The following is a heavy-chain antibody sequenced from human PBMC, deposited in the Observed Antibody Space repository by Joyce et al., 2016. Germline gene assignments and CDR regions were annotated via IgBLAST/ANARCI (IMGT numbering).Heavy chain of an antibody. CDR3: ARTRGYNFGYSSLAYYDL. CDR1: GGSLSTSSYY. V-gene: IGHV4-39*01. J-gene: IGHJ4*02. CDR2: IYYMGVT. D-gene: IGHD5-18*01. Sequence: QQQLQESGPGLVKPSETLSLTCTVSGGSLSTSSYYWGWFRQPPGKGLEWIASIYYMGVTHHNPSLKSRVSISIDTSDNQFSLRLSSVTAADAAIYYCARTRGYNFGYSSLAYYDLWGRGTLVSVSS.